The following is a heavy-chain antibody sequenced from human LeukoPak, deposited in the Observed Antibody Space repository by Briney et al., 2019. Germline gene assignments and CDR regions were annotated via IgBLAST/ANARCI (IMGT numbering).Heavy chain of an antibody. CDR1: GGSISSYH. Sequence: SETLSLTCTVSGGSISSYHWSWIRQPPGKGLEWIGYIYYSGSTNYNPSLKSRVTISVDTSKNQFSLKLSSVTAADTAVYYCARVGSGSYYPRWGQGTLVTVSS. D-gene: IGHD1-26*01. CDR3: ARVGSGSYYPR. J-gene: IGHJ4*02. V-gene: IGHV4-59*08. CDR2: IYYSGST.